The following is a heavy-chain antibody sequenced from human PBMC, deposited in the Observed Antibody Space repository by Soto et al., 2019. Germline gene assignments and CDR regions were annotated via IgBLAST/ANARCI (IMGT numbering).Heavy chain of an antibody. J-gene: IGHJ6*02. Sequence: GGSLRLSCISSGFTLRTYTMNWVRQAPGKGLEWVSGIRGFSPYTFYAESVKGRFTISRDNAKNSLYLQMSSLRAEDTAVYYCARDRGYDAHDYYYNAMDVWGQGTTVTVSS. CDR1: GFTLRTYT. V-gene: IGHV3-21*01. CDR3: ARDRGYDAHDYYYNAMDV. D-gene: IGHD3-10*01. CDR2: IRGFSPYT.